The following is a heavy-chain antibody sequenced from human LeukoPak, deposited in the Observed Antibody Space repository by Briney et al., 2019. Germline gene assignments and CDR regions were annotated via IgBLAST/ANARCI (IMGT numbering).Heavy chain of an antibody. Sequence: GGSLRLSCAASGFTFSSYGMHWVRQAPGKGLEWVAVIWYGGSNKCYADSVKGRFTISRDNSKNTLYLQMNSLRAEDTAVYYCARVDRVYDFWLGFDPWGQGTLVTVSS. D-gene: IGHD3-3*01. J-gene: IGHJ5*02. CDR3: ARVDRVYDFWLGFDP. CDR1: GFTFSSYG. V-gene: IGHV3-33*08. CDR2: IWYGGSNK.